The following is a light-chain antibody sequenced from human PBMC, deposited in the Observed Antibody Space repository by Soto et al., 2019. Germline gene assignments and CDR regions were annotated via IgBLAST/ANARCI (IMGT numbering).Light chain of an antibody. Sequence: DLQMAQSPSTLSSSFGGRSTHPCRASQSISSWLAWYQQKPGKAPKLLIYDASSLESGVPSRFSGSGSGTEFTLTISSLQPDDFATYYCQQYNSYRTFGQGTKVDIK. CDR1: QSISSW. V-gene: IGKV1-5*01. CDR2: DAS. CDR3: QQYNSYRT. J-gene: IGKJ1*01.